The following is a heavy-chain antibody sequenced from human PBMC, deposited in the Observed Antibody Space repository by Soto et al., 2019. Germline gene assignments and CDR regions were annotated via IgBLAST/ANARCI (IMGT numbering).Heavy chain of an antibody. D-gene: IGHD7-27*01. CDR3: AREGGAPGAFDH. V-gene: IGHV1-69*01. J-gene: IGHJ4*02. Sequence: QVQLVQSGAEVKKPGSSVKVSCKASGGTFSTYTISWVRQAPGQGLEWMGGITLVFGTADYAQKFQGRVTITADESTSTAYMELSSLRSEDTAVYYCAREGGAPGAFDHWGQGTLVTVSS. CDR1: GGTFSTYT. CDR2: ITLVFGTA.